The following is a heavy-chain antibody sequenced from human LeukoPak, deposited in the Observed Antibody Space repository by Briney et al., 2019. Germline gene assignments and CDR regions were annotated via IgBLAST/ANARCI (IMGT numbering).Heavy chain of an antibody. CDR2: SYHTGSP. D-gene: IGHD6-6*01. V-gene: IGHV4-38-2*02. Sequence: PAETLSLTCTVSVYSISSGYYWGWIRQPPGKGLEWIGSSYHTGSPYYNPSLKSRVTISVDTSKNQFSLKLSSVTAADTAVYYCARENSSSSDWFDPWGQGTLVTVSS. J-gene: IGHJ5*02. CDR3: ARENSSSSDWFDP. CDR1: VYSISSGYY.